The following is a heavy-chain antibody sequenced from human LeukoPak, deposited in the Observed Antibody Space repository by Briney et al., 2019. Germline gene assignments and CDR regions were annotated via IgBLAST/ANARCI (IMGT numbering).Heavy chain of an antibody. D-gene: IGHD3/OR15-3a*01. J-gene: IGHJ4*02. V-gene: IGHV3-23*01. CDR3: AKRGVVIRVILVGFHKEAYYFES. CDR2: ISDSGGYT. Sequence: GSLRLSCAVSGITLSNYGMSWVRQAPGPGLEWVAGISDSGGYTKYADSVKGRFTISRDNPKNTLYLQMNSLRAEDTAVYFCAKRGVVIRVILVGFHKEAYYFESWGQGALVTVSS. CDR1: GITLSNYG.